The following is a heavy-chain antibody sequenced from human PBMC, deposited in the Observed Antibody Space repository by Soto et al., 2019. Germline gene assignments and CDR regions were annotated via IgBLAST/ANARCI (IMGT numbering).Heavy chain of an antibody. V-gene: IGHV1-58*01. D-gene: IGHD2-8*01. CDR1: GFTFTSSA. CDR2: IAVGSGYT. J-gene: IGHJ4*02. Sequence: ASVKVSCKASGFTFTSSAFQWVRQARGQRLEWIGWIAVGSGYTNYAQRFQDRVTLTRDMSTATTYMELSRLPSEDTAIYYCAADATAWQQMVPSDYWGQGTLVTVSS. CDR3: AADATAWQQMVPSDY.